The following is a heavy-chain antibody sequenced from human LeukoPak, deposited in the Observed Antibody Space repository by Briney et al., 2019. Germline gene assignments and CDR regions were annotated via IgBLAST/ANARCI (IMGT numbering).Heavy chain of an antibody. CDR1: GGSISSSNW. V-gene: IGHV4-4*02. J-gene: IGHJ4*02. Sequence: SETLSLTCAVSGGSISSSNWWSWVRQPPGKGLEWIGEIYHSGSTNYNPSLKSRVTISVDKSKNQFSLKLSSVTAADTAVYYCARAGYYDSSGYYYYWGQGTLVTVSS. CDR2: IYHSGST. D-gene: IGHD3-22*01. CDR3: ARAGYYDSSGYYYY.